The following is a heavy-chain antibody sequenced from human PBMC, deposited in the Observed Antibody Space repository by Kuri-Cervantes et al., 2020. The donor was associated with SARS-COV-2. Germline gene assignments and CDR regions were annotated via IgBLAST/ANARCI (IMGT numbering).Heavy chain of an antibody. CDR1: GGSFNKYS. Sequence: SVKVSCKASGGSFNKYSIGWVRQAPGQGLEWMGGIMPALGMPNYAQKFRGRVTLTADTSTTTAYLELSGLKTEDTALYYCASDGVSGSLSLDFWGQGTRVTGSS. V-gene: IGHV1-69*10. CDR3: ASDGVSGSLSLDF. J-gene: IGHJ4*02. D-gene: IGHD6-19*01. CDR2: IMPALGMP.